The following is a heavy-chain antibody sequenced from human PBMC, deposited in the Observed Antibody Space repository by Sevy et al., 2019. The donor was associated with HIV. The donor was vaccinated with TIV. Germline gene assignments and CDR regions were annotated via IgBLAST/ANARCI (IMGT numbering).Heavy chain of an antibody. CDR1: GFTFATYW. J-gene: IGHJ4*02. D-gene: IGHD3-16*02. Sequence: GGSLRLSCAASGFTFATYWMTWVRQAPGKGLEWVAYIKQDGTDKYYVDSVRGRFTISRENGRNSLYLHMSGLRAEDTAVYYCARAHADWGSFHYSSWGRGALVTVSS. CDR2: IKQDGTDK. V-gene: IGHV3-7*01. CDR3: ARAHADWGSFHYSS.